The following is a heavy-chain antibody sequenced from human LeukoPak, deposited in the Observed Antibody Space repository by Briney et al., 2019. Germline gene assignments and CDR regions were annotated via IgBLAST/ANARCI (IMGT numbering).Heavy chain of an antibody. D-gene: IGHD3-22*01. Sequence: SETLSLTCSVSGDSVSRSDSYWDWIRQPPGKGLEWIGTIYFSGRTYYSPSLKSRVTMSVDPSNNRFSLNLRSVTAADTAVYCCARRRYYDGSGYLKWGQGTLLSVSS. CDR1: GDSVSRSDSY. V-gene: IGHV4-39*01. CDR2: IYFSGRT. CDR3: ARRRYYDGSGYLK. J-gene: IGHJ1*01.